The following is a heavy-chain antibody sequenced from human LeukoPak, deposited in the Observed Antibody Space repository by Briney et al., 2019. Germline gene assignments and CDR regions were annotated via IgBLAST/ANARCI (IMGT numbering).Heavy chain of an antibody. D-gene: IGHD1-26*01. J-gene: IGHJ3*01. CDR1: GFTFSSYW. CDR3: ARDRSFNDALDV. Sequence: GGSLRLSCAVSGFTFSSYWMHWVRQAPGKGLVWVSRISSDESSTSYADSVKGRFTISRDNAKNTLYLHMDSLRAEDTAVYYCARDRSFNDALDVWGQGTMVSVSS. CDR2: ISSDESST. V-gene: IGHV3-74*01.